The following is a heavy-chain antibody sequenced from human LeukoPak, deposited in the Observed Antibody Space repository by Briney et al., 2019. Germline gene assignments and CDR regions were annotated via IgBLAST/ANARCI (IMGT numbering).Heavy chain of an antibody. CDR2: IKSKRDGGTT. CDR3: TTDLGR. Sequence: GGSLRLSCAASGFTFNTAWMAWVRQAPGKGLEWVGRIKSKRDGGTTYYGASVKGRFTLSRDDSRDTLFLQMNSLKIDDTALYYCTTDLGRWGQGTLVTVSS. CDR1: GFTFNTAW. J-gene: IGHJ1*01. V-gene: IGHV3-15*01.